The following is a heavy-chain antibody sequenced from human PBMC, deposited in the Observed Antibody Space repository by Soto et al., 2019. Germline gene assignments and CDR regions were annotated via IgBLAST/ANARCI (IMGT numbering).Heavy chain of an antibody. Sequence: SCAASGFTVTSNYMSWVRQAPGKGLEWVSVIYGGGSTNYADSVKARFTISRDKSKNSLYLQMNSLRAEDTAVYYCAKGSYADFLDYWGRGTLVTVSS. D-gene: IGHD4-17*01. J-gene: IGHJ4*02. CDR3: AKGSYADFLDY. CDR2: IYGGGST. CDR1: GFTVTSNY. V-gene: IGHV3-66*01.